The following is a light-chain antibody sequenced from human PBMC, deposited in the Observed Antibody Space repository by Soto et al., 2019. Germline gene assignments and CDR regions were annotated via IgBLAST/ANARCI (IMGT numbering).Light chain of an antibody. CDR3: QQRRNWLLT. CDR1: QSVSSY. J-gene: IGKJ4*01. CDR2: DAS. V-gene: IGKV3-11*01. Sequence: EIVLTQSPATLSLSPGERATLSCRASQSVSSYLAWYQQKPGQAPRLLIYDASNRATGIPARFSGSGSGTDFTLTISSLEPEDFAVYYCQQRRNWLLTFGGGTKVEI.